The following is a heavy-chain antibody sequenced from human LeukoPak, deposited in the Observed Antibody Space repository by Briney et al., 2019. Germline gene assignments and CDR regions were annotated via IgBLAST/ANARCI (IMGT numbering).Heavy chain of an antibody. J-gene: IGHJ4*02. Sequence: GGSLRLSCAASGFTFSSYGMHWVRQALGKGLEWVAVISYDGSNKYYADSVKGRFTISRDNSKNTLYLQMNSLRAEDTAVYYCAKGEFGVVTANFDYWGQGTLVTVSS. V-gene: IGHV3-30*18. D-gene: IGHD2-21*02. CDR1: GFTFSSYG. CDR3: AKGEFGVVTANFDY. CDR2: ISYDGSNK.